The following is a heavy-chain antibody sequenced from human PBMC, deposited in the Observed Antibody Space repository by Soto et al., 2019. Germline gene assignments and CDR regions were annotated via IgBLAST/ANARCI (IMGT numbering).Heavy chain of an antibody. D-gene: IGHD2-15*01. CDR3: ARGDLRLGYCSGGSCANPGGRYYYYGMDV. V-gene: IGHV1-69*13. Sequence: ASVKVSCKASGGTFSSYAISWVRQAPGQGFEWMGGIIPIFGTANYAQKFQGRVTITADESTSTAYMELSSLRSEDTAVYYCARGDLRLGYCSGGSCANPGGRYYYYGMDVWGQGTTVTVS. J-gene: IGHJ6*02. CDR1: GGTFSSYA. CDR2: IIPIFGTA.